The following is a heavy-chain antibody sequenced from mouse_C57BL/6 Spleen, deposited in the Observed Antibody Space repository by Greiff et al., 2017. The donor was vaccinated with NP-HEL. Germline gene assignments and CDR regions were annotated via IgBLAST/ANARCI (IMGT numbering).Heavy chain of an antibody. CDR2: IDPSDSYT. Sequence: QVQLQQSGAELVKPGASVKLSCKASGYTFTSYWMQWVKQRPGQGLEWIGEIDPSDSYTNYNQKFKGKATLTVDTSSSTAYMQLSSLTSEDSAVYYCARSPMVTTGYFDYWGQGTTLTVSS. V-gene: IGHV1-50*01. CDR1: GYTFTSYW. CDR3: ARSPMVTTGYFDY. J-gene: IGHJ2*01. D-gene: IGHD2-2*01.